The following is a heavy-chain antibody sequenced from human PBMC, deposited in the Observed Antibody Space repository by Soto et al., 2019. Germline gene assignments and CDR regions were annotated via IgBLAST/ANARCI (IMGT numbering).Heavy chain of an antibody. V-gene: IGHV1-18*04. CDR1: GYPFTSYG. CDR3: ARLYCSSTSCPYNWFDP. J-gene: IGHJ5*02. CDR2: ISAYNGNT. D-gene: IGHD2-2*01. Sequence: QVQLVQSGAEVKKPGASVKVSCKASGYPFTSYGISWVRQAPGQGLEWMGWISAYNGNTNYAQKLQGRVTMTTDTSTSTAYMELRSLRSDDTAVYYCARLYCSSTSCPYNWFDPWGQGTLVTVSS.